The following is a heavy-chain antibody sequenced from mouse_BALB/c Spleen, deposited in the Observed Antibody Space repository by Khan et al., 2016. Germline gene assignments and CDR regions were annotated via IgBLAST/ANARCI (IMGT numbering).Heavy chain of an antibody. V-gene: IGHV1-4*01. D-gene: IGHD2-10*01. Sequence: QVQLQQPGAELARPGASVKMSCKASGYTFTSYTMHWVKQRPGQGLEWIGYINPSSGYTNYNQKFQDKATLTADKSSSTAYMQLSSLTSEDSAVYYCARARLLTEGWFAYWGQGTLVTVSA. CDR1: GYTFTSYT. CDR3: ARARLLTEGWFAY. CDR2: INPSSGYT. J-gene: IGHJ3*01.